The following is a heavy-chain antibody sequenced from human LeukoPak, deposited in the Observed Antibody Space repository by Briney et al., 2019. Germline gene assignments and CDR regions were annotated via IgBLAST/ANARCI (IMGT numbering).Heavy chain of an antibody. CDR1: GFSFSSYD. V-gene: IGHV3-33*01. CDR3: ARDLNREDFDY. J-gene: IGHJ4*02. Sequence: GGPLRLSCAASGFSFSSYDMHWARQAPAKALEWVAVIWYDGSDRYYGDSVRGRFTVSRDNLKNTLYLQMNTLRAEDTAVYYCARDLNREDFDYWGQGALVVVSS. D-gene: IGHD3-9*01. CDR2: IWYDGSDR.